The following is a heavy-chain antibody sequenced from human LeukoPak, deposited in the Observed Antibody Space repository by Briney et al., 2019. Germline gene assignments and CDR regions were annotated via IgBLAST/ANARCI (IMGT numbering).Heavy chain of an antibody. J-gene: IGHJ6*03. CDR1: GFIFSSYS. V-gene: IGHV3-48*04. CDR2: ISSSSTTI. D-gene: IGHD1-7*01. CDR3: ARNRFPITGTTNNYYYMDV. Sequence: GGSLRLSCAASGFIFSSYSMNWVRQAPGKGLEWLSYISSSSTTIYYADSVKGRFTISRDNAKNSLYLQMNSLKAEDTAMYYCARNRFPITGTTNNYYYMDVWGKGTTVTVSS.